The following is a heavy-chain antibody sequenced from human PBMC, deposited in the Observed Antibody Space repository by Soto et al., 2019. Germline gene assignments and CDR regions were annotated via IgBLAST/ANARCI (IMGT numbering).Heavy chain of an antibody. CDR2: IYYTGYT. CDR3: ARVKWFGESGFDY. CDR1: GGSISSYY. D-gene: IGHD3-10*01. Sequence: QVQLQESGPGLLKPSETLSLTCTVSGGSISSYYWSWIRQPPGKGLEWIGYIYYTGYTNYNPSLKSRVTISVDTSKNQFSLNVSSVTAADTAVYYCARVKWFGESGFDYWGQGTLVTVSS. V-gene: IGHV4-59*01. J-gene: IGHJ4*02.